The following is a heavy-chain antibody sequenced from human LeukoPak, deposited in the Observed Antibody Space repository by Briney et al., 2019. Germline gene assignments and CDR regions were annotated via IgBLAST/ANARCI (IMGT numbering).Heavy chain of an antibody. CDR3: ARNHYDILTGYLQNYFDY. J-gene: IGHJ4*02. V-gene: IGHV4-59*01. CDR1: GGSISSYY. D-gene: IGHD3-9*01. CDR2: IYYSGST. Sequence: SETLSLTCTVSGGSISSYYWRWIRQPPGKGLEWIGYIYYSGSTNYNPSLKSRVTISVDTSKNQFSLKLSSVTAADTAVYYCARNHYDILTGYLQNYFDYWGQGTLVTVSS.